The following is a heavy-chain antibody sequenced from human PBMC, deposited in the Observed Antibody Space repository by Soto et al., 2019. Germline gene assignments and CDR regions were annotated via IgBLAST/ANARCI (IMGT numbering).Heavy chain of an antibody. D-gene: IGHD5-12*01. J-gene: IGHJ4*02. CDR2: IIPIFGTA. Sequence: QVQLVQSGAEVKKPGSSVKVSCKASGGTFSSYAISWVRQAPGQGLEWMGGIIPIFGTANYAQKFQGRVTITAHESTSTAYMELSSLRSEGTAVYYCARENLEMATPFDYWGQGTLVTVSS. CDR3: ARENLEMATPFDY. CDR1: GGTFSSYA. V-gene: IGHV1-69*12.